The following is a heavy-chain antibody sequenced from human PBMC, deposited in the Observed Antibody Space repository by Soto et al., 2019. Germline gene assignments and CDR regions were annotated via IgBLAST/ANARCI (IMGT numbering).Heavy chain of an antibody. D-gene: IGHD2-2*01. CDR3: ASSVPAANYPYYFDY. V-gene: IGHV4-59*01. Sequence: SETLSLTCTVSGGSISSYYWSWIRQPPGKGLEWIGYIYYSGSTNYNPSLKSRVTISVDTSKNQFSLKLSTVTAADTAVYYCASSVPAANYPYYFDYWGQGTLVTVSS. CDR2: IYYSGST. J-gene: IGHJ4*02. CDR1: GGSISSYY.